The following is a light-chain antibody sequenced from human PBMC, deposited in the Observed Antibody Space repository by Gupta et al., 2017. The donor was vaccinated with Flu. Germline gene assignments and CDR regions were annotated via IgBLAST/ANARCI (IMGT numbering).Light chain of an antibody. CDR3: SSYTSSSTYV. CDR2: EVS. CDR1: SSDIGGYNY. Sequence: QSALTQPASVSGSPGQSLTISCTGTSSDIGGYNYFSWYQQHPGKAHKLMLYEVSHRPSGIANRVSASKSGNTASLTISGLQAEDEADYYCSSYTSSSTYVFGTGTKVTVL. V-gene: IGLV2-14*01. J-gene: IGLJ1*01.